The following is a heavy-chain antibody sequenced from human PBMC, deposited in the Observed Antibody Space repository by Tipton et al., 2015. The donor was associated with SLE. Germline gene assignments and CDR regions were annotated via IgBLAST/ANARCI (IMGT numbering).Heavy chain of an antibody. CDR1: GDSISRSSYC. J-gene: IGHJ4*02. CDR2: ICYRGTT. CDR3: ARHGDSLMPPDY. V-gene: IGHV4-39*01. D-gene: IGHD2-2*01. Sequence: TLSLTCTVSGDSISRSSYCWGWIRQPPGKGLEWIGSICYRGTTYYNPSLKSRVTISVDTSKNQFSLKLSSVTAADTAVYYCARHGDSLMPPDYWGQGTLVTVSS.